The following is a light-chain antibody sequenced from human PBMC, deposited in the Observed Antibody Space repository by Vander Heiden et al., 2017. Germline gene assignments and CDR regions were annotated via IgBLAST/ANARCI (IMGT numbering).Light chain of an antibody. CDR1: ALPKQY. CDR2: KDS. Sequence: SYDLTQPPSVPVSPGQTDRITCSGDALPKQYAYWYQQKPGQAPVLVIYKDSERPSGIPERFSGSSSGTTVTLTISGVQAEDEADYYCQSADSSGTYVVFGGGTKLTVL. V-gene: IGLV3-25*03. J-gene: IGLJ2*01. CDR3: QSADSSGTYVV.